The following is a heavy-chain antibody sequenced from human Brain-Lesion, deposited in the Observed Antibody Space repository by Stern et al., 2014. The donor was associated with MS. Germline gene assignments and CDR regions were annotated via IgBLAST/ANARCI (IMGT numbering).Heavy chain of an antibody. J-gene: IGHJ4*02. CDR3: ARGRSSDDYFYYFDY. D-gene: IGHD3-16*01. Sequence: VQLVQSGGDLVQPGGSLRVSCVASGFSFGYYWMSWVRQAPGKGLEWVANIKQVGSEKYYVDSVKGRFTSSRDNPKKSLYLQMTSLGAEDTAVYYCARGRSSDDYFYYFDYWGQGTLVTVSS. V-gene: IGHV3-7*01. CDR2: IKQVGSEK. CDR1: GFSFGYYW.